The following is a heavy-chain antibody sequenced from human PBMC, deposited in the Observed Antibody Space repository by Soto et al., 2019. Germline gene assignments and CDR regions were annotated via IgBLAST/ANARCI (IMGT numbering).Heavy chain of an antibody. Sequence: ASVKVSCKASGYSLFTHGITWVRQTPGDGLEWLGWISPKNGNTRYSQILQGRVSMTTDTSTSTVYMELTNLRSDDSAVYYCGRVSSSIVVIPDFGMDVWGQGTTVTVSS. J-gene: IGHJ6*02. CDR1: GYSLFTHG. CDR2: ISPKNGNT. CDR3: GRVSSSIVVIPDFGMDV. D-gene: IGHD2-21*01. V-gene: IGHV1-18*04.